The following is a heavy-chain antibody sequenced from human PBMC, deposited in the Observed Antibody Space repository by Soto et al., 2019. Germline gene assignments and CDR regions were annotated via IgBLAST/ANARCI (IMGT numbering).Heavy chain of an antibody. CDR3: AKALTMVRGVMSNWFDP. Sequence: XXSLRLSYAASGFTFSSYAMRWVLQAPGKGLEWVSAISGSGGSTYYADSVKGRFTISRDNSKNTLYLQMNSLRAEETAVYYCAKALTMVRGVMSNWFDPWGQGTLVTVSS. D-gene: IGHD3-10*01. CDR2: ISGSGGST. V-gene: IGHV3-23*01. J-gene: IGHJ5*02. CDR1: GFTFSSYA.